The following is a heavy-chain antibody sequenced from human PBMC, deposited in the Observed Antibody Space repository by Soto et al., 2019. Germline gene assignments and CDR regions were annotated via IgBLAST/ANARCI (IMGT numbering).Heavy chain of an antibody. CDR3: AITYYYYYMDV. D-gene: IGHD3-10*01. CDR1: GYTFTSYD. V-gene: IGHV1-8*01. CDR2: MNPNSGNT. J-gene: IGHJ6*03. Sequence: QVQLVQSGAEVKKPGASVKVSCKASGYTFTSYDINWVRQATGQGLEWMGWMNPNSGNTGYAQKFQGKVHMTRNTSKSTAHMELSSLRSEDTAVYYSAITYYYYYMDVWGKGTTVTVSS.